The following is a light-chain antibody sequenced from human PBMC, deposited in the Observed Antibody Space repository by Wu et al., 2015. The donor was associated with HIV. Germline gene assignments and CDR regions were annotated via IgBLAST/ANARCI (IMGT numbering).Light chain of an antibody. Sequence: EIVLTQSPGTLSLSPGERATSPAGPVRVLAAVYLAWYQQRPGQAPRLLIYGASSRATGIPDRFSGSGSGTDFTLTISRLEPEDFAVYYCQQYGSSLYTFGQGTKLEIK. CDR1: RVLAAVY. CDR2: GAS. V-gene: IGKV3-20*01. J-gene: IGKJ2*01. CDR3: QQYGSSLYT.